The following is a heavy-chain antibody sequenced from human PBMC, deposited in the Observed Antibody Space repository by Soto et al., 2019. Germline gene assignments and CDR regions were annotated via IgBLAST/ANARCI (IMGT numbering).Heavy chain of an antibody. CDR2: IYYSGST. V-gene: IGHV4-39*01. D-gene: IGHD4-17*01. CDR3: ARLSAGHGDNHDY. J-gene: IGHJ4*02. Sequence: PSDTLSLTCTVSGGSIIISSYFWGWIRQPPGKGLEWIGSIYYSGSTYYNPSLKSRVTVSVDTSKNQFSLKLSSVTAADTAVYYCARLSAGHGDNHDYWGQGTLVTVSS. CDR1: GGSIIISSYF.